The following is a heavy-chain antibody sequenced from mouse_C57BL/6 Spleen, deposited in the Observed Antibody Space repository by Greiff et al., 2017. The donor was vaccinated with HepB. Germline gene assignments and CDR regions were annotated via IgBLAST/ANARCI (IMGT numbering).Heavy chain of an antibody. CDR3: ARRLTGTGDYYAMDY. CDR1: GFTFSDYG. J-gene: IGHJ4*01. V-gene: IGHV5-17*01. D-gene: IGHD4-1*01. CDR2: ISSGSSTI. Sequence: VQLQQSGGGLVKPGGSLKLSCAASGFTFSDYGMHWVRQAPEKGLEWVAYISSGSSTIYYADTVKGRFTISRDNAKNTLFLQMTSLRSEDTAMYYCARRLTGTGDYYAMDYWGQGTSVTVSS.